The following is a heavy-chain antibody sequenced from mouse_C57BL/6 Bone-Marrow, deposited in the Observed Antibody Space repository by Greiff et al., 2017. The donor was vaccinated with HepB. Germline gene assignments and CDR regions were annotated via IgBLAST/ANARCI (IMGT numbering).Heavy chain of an antibody. CDR2: ISSGGSYT. V-gene: IGHV5-6*02. CDR1: GSIFGSYA. J-gene: IGHJ1*03. CDR3: ARHRNPDFDV. Sequence: DVMLVESGGDLVKPGGSWKLSVEAPGSIFGSYAISWVRQTPDKSLEWVAPISSGGSYTYYPDSVKGRFTISRDNAKNTLYLQMSSLKSEDTAMYYCARHRNPDFDVWGTGTTVTVSS.